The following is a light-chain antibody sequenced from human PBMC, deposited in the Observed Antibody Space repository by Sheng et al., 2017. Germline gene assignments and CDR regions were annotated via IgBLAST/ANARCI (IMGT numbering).Light chain of an antibody. J-gene: IGKJ1*01. CDR2: R. CDR3: QDVNTYFWT. V-gene: IGKV1-9*01. Sequence: SQLTQSPSSLSASVGDRVTLTCRATSGVISYLGWYHQKPGKAPRLLIYRGEYAVESRFTGSGSGQSSLSPSAACKAEDSGTYFCQDVNTYFWTFGQGTKLDIK. CDR1: SGVISY.